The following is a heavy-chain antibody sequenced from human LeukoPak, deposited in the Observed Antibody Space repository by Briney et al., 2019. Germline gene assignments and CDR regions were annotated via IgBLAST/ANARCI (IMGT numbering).Heavy chain of an antibody. CDR2: FDPEDGET. D-gene: IGHD1-7*01. J-gene: IGHJ4*02. Sequence: ASVKVSCKVSGYTLTELSMHWVRQAPGKGLEWMGGFDPEDGETIYAQKFQGRVTMTEDTSTDTAYMELSSLRSEDTAVYYCATDANWNYVRLPDYWGQGTLVTVSS. V-gene: IGHV1-24*01. CDR1: GYTLTELS. CDR3: ATDANWNYVRLPDY.